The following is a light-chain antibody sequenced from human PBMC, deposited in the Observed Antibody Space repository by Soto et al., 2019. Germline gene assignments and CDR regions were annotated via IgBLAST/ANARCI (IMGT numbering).Light chain of an antibody. J-gene: IGKJ3*01. CDR1: QSVSTN. Sequence: EIVMTQSPATLSVSPGARATLSCRASQSVSTNLAWYQQRPGQPPRVLIYGASTRATGIPARFSGSGYGTEFSLTICSLQSEDFVVYYCQQYHNWPVTFGPGTKVDIK. CDR2: GAS. CDR3: QQYHNWPVT. V-gene: IGKV3-15*01.